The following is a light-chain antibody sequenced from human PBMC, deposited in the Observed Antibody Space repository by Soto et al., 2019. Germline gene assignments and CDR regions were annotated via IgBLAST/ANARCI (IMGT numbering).Light chain of an antibody. Sequence: QSVLTQPASVSGSPGQSIAISCIGSSSDVGGYNYVSWHQQHPGKAPKVVIYDVSNRPSGVSDRFSGSKSGNTASLTISGLQAEDEADYYSSSYTSSSTYVFGTGTKLTXL. CDR3: SSYTSSSTYV. J-gene: IGLJ1*01. V-gene: IGLV2-14*01. CDR1: SSDVGGYNY. CDR2: DVS.